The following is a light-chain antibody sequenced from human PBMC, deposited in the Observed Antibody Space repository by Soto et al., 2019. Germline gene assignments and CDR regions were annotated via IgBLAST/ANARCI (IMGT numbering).Light chain of an antibody. J-gene: IGLJ1*01. V-gene: IGLV2-14*01. CDR1: SSDVGGYNY. CDR3: SSYTSSSFPYV. CDR2: DVS. Sequence: SVLTQPASVSGSPGQSITISCTGTSSDVGGYNYVSWYQQHPGKAPKLMIYDVSNRPSGVSNRFSGSKSGNTASLTISGLQAEDEADYYCSSYTSSSFPYVFGTGTKVTVL.